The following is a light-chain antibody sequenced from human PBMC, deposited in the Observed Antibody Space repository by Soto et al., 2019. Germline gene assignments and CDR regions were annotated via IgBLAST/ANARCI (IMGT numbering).Light chain of an antibody. CDR2: EES. CDR3: QQVKTYPRT. J-gene: IGKJ4*02. CDR1: QAVPNN. V-gene: IGKV1-9*01. Sequence: DITLTQSPSFLSASLGEGVSMXERPSQAVPNNMAWYQQKPGKPPKLLIYEESTLHSGVPSRFSGRKSGTQFTLTIDSLQPEDFATYYCQQVKTYPRTFGGGTKVDIK.